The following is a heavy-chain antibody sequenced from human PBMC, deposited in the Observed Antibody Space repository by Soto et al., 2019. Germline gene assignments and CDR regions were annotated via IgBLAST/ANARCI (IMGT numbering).Heavy chain of an antibody. D-gene: IGHD1-26*01. Sequence: QVQLVQSGAEVKKSGASVKVSCKPSGYSFSDYFIQWVRQAPGQGLEWVAWINPKTAATNYAKKFQGRVSVTWDTSSTTANMELTSLRPDDTAVYYCARIKWGLNYYNGMDVWGQGTTVIVSS. V-gene: IGHV1-2*02. CDR1: GYSFSDYF. CDR2: INPKTAAT. CDR3: ARIKWGLNYYNGMDV. J-gene: IGHJ6*02.